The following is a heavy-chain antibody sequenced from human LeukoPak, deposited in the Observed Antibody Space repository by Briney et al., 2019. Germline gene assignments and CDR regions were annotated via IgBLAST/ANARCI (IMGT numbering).Heavy chain of an antibody. D-gene: IGHD2-2*01. J-gene: IGHJ4*02. CDR1: GYTFTGYY. CDR2: INPNSGGT. V-gene: IGHV1-2*02. CDR3: AREAPRYYSGTSCSDY. Sequence: GASVKVSCKASGYTFTGYYMHWVRQAPGQGLEWMGWINPNSGGTNYAQKFQGRVTMTRDTSISTAYMELSRLRSDDTAVYYCAREAPRYYSGTSCSDYWGQGTLVTVSS.